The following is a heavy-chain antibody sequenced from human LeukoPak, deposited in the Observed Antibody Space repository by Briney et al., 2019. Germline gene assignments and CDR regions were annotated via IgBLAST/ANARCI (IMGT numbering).Heavy chain of an antibody. D-gene: IGHD3-10*01. CDR3: AKGRLWFGEFR. Sequence: GGSLRLSCAASGFTFSSYAMHWVRQAPGKGLEWVAVISYDGSNKYYADSVKGRFTISRDNSKNTLYLQMNSLRAEDTAVYYCAKGRLWFGEFRWGQGTLVTVSS. CDR2: ISYDGSNK. J-gene: IGHJ4*02. CDR1: GFTFSSYA. V-gene: IGHV3-30-3*01.